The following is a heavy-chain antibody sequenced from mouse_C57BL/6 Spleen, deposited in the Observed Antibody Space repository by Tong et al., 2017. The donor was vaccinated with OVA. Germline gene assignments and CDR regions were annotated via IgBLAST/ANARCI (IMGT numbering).Heavy chain of an antibody. D-gene: IGHD2-4*01. Sequence: EVQLQESGAELVRPGASVKLSCTASGFNIKNTYMHWVKQRTEQGLEWIGRIDPEDGETKYAPKFQGKATITADTSSNTAYLQLSSLTSEDTAVYYCARNDYDNYYAMDYWGQGTSVTVSS. J-gene: IGHJ4*01. V-gene: IGHV14-2*01. CDR2: IDPEDGET. CDR1: GFNIKNTY. CDR3: ARNDYDNYYAMDY.